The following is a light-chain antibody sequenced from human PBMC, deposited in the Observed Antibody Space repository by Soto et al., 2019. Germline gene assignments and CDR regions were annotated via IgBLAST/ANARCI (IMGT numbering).Light chain of an antibody. CDR1: QNIKSNY. CDR3: QQYGTSLRGT. CDR2: GAS. V-gene: IGKV3-20*01. J-gene: IGKJ1*01. Sequence: EIVMTQSPATLSVSPGERATLSCRASQNIKSNYLAWYRQTPGQAPRLLIYGASNRAAGVPERFSGSGSGTDFTLTITRLEPEDFAMYYCQQYGTSLRGTFGQGTKVDIK.